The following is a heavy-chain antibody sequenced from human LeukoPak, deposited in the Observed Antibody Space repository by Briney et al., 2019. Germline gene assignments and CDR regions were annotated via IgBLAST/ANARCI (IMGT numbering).Heavy chain of an antibody. V-gene: IGHV1-24*01. CDR2: FDPEDGET. J-gene: IGHJ5*02. CDR3: ATGCSSTSCYAVRATVSWFDP. Sequence: ASVKVSCKVSGYTPTELSMHWVRQAPGKGLEWMGGFDPEDGETIYAQKFQGRVTMTEDTSTDTAYMELSSLRSEDTAVYYCATGCSSTSCYAVRATVSWFDPWGQGTLVTVSS. D-gene: IGHD2-2*01. CDR1: GYTPTELS.